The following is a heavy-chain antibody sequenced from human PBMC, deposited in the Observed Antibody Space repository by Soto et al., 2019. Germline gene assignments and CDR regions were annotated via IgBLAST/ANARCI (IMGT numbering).Heavy chain of an antibody. CDR1: GFTFSSYA. CDR2: ISGSGGTT. CDR3: TTDSYSTIIIVRFDY. Sequence: PGGSLRLSCAASGFTFSSYAMSWVRQAPGKGLEWVSAISGSGGTTDYAEPVKGRFAISRDDSNNMVYLQMNSLKIEGTAVYYCTTDSYSTIIIVRFDYWGHGTLVTVSS. V-gene: IGHV3-23*01. D-gene: IGHD3-22*01. J-gene: IGHJ4*01.